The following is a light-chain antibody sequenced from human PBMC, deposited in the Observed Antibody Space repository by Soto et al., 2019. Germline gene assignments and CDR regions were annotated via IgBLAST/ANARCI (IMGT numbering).Light chain of an antibody. Sequence: QSVLTQPASVSGYPGQSITISCTGNSSDVGDYNYVSWYQQHPGKAPKLIISEVSNRPSGVSNRFSGSKSGNTASLTISGLQDGDEDDYYCCSYTSTSTRVFGTGTRSPS. J-gene: IGLJ1*01. V-gene: IGLV2-14*01. CDR2: EVS. CDR1: SSDVGDYNY. CDR3: CSYTSTSTRV.